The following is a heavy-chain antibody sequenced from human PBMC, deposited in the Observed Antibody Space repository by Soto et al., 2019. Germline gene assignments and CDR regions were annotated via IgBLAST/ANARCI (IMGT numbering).Heavy chain of an antibody. J-gene: IGHJ6*02. CDR1: GFTFSSYA. CDR3: ARDSSSWYYGMDV. Sequence: HPGGSLRLSCAASGFTFSSYAMSWVRQAPGKGLECVSAISGSSDSTYYADSVKGRFTISRDNAKNSLYLQMNSLRAEDTAVYYGARDSSSWYYGMDVWGQGTTVTVS. V-gene: IGHV3-23*01. D-gene: IGHD6-13*01. CDR2: ISGSSDST.